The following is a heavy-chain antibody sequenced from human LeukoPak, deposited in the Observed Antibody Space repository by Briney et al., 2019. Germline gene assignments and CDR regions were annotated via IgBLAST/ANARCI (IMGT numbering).Heavy chain of an antibody. D-gene: IGHD5-18*01. Sequence: PSETLSLTCTVSSGSISSGSYYWSWIRQPAGKGLEGIGRIYTSGSTNYNPSLKSRVTISVDTSKNQFPLKLSSVTAADTAVHYCAREGQGYSYGNFDYWGQGTLVTVSS. CDR1: SGSISSGSYY. CDR3: AREGQGYSYGNFDY. CDR2: IYTSGST. V-gene: IGHV4-61*02. J-gene: IGHJ4*02.